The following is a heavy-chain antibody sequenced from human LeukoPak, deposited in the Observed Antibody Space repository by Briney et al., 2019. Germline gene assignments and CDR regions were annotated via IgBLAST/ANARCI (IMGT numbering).Heavy chain of an antibody. Sequence: GGSLRLSCAASGFTFSSYAMSWVRQAPGKGLEWVSAISGSGGSTYYADSVKGRFTISRDNSKNTLYLQMNSLRAEDTAVYYCARVGGDYDSSGYFSGAFDIWGQGTMVTVSS. J-gene: IGHJ3*02. D-gene: IGHD3-22*01. CDR2: ISGSGGST. V-gene: IGHV3-23*01. CDR3: ARVGGDYDSSGYFSGAFDI. CDR1: GFTFSSYA.